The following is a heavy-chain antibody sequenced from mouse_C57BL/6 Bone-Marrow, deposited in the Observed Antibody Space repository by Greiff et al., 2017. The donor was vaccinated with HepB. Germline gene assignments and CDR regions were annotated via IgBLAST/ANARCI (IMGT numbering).Heavy chain of an antibody. D-gene: IGHD1-1*01. CDR2: INPNNGGT. CDR3: ARSDYYGSSYVGC. CDR1: GYTFTDYN. V-gene: IGHV1-22*01. J-gene: IGHJ2*01. Sequence: EVQLQQSGPELVKPGASVKMSCKASGYTFTDYNMHWVKQSHGKSLEWIGYINPNNGGTSYNQKFKGKATLTVNKSSSTAYMELRGLTSEDSAVYYCARSDYYGSSYVGCWGQGTTLTVSS.